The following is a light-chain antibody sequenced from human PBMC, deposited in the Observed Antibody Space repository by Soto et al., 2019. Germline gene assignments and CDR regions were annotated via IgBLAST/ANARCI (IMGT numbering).Light chain of an antibody. CDR2: RDD. J-gene: IGLJ2*01. V-gene: IGLV1-44*01. CDR3: AAWDDSLNGPV. Sequence: QSVMTQPPSTSGTPGQRVTISCSGTISNIGGNTVNWYQHVPGSAPKLLIYRDDQRPSGVPDRFSGSKSATSASLAISGLQSEDEADYSCAAWDDSLNGPVFGGGTKLTVL. CDR1: ISNIGGNT.